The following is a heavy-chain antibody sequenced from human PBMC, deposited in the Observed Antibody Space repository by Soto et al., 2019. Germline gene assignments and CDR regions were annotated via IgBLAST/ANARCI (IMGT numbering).Heavy chain of an antibody. CDR2: ISSRSSTT. V-gene: IGHV3-11*01. Sequence: PGGSLRLSCAASGFTFSDYYMSWIRQAPGKGLEWVSYISSRSSTTFYADSVKGRFTFSRDNVKNSLYLQMNSLRAEDTAVYYCASGTNGAFFVYWGQGILVTVSS. CDR3: ASGTNGAFFVY. D-gene: IGHD2-8*01. CDR1: GFTFSDYY. J-gene: IGHJ4*02.